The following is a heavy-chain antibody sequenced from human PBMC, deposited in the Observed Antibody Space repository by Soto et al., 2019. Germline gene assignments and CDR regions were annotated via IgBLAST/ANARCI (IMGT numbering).Heavy chain of an antibody. CDR2: IFSNDEK. CDR3: ARILKVVAAFTYYYYMDV. V-gene: IGHV2-26*01. D-gene: IGHD2-15*01. CDR1: GFSLSNARMG. Sequence: QVTLKESGPVLVTPTETLTLTCTVSGFSLSNARMGVSWIRQPPGKALEWLAHIFSNDEKSYSTSLKSRLTISKDTSKSQVVLTMTNMDPVDTATYDCARILKVVAAFTYYYYMDVWGKGTTVTVSS. J-gene: IGHJ6*03.